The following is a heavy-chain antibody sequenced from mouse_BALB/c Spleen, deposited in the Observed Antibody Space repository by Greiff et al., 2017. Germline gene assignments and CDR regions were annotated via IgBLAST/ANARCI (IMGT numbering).Heavy chain of an antibody. D-gene: IGHD2-13*01. CDR2: ISSGSSTI. V-gene: IGHV5-17*02. CDR3: GRTRKDWIDY. Sequence: EVQGVESGGGLVQPGGSRKLSCAASGFTFSSFGMHWVRQAPEKGLEWIAYISSGSSTIYYADTVKGRFTITRDNPKNTLFLQMTSLRSEDTAMYYGGRTRKDWIDYWGQGTSVTVSA. J-gene: IGHJ4*01. CDR1: GFTFSSFG.